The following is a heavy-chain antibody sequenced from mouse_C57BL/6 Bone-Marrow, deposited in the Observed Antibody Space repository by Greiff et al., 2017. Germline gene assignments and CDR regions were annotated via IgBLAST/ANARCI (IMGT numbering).Heavy chain of an antibody. CDR3: ARPDTIYDGYYEFAY. CDR1: GYTFTSYW. J-gene: IGHJ3*01. Sequence: VQLQQPGAELVMPGASVKLSCKASGYTFTSYWMHWVTQRPGQGLEWIGEIDPSDSYTNYNQKFKGKSTLTVDKSSSTAYMQLSSLTSEDSAVYYCARPDTIYDGYYEFAYWGQGTLVTVSA. V-gene: IGHV1-69*01. D-gene: IGHD2-3*01. CDR2: IDPSDSYT.